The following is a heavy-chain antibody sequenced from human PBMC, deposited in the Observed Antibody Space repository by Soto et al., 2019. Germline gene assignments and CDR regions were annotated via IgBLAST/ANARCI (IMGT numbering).Heavy chain of an antibody. CDR1: GGSISSYY. CDR2: IYYSGST. V-gene: IGHV4-59*01. D-gene: IGHD6-13*01. CDR3: ARGEGAAAGIFDY. Sequence: QVQLQESGPGLVKPSETLSLTCTVSGGSISSYYWSWIRQPPGKGLEWIGYIYYSGSTNYNPSLKSRVTISVDTSKNQFSLKLSSVTAADTAVYYCARGEGAAAGIFDYWGQGTLVTVSS. J-gene: IGHJ4*02.